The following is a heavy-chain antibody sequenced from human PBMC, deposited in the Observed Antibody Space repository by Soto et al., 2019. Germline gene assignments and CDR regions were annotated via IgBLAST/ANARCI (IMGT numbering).Heavy chain of an antibody. J-gene: IGHJ6*02. CDR2: ISGSGGST. CDR3: AKNAITMVRGVYGMDV. Sequence: ETLSLTCSVSGVTMSYGGYSWSWIRQSPGKGLEWVSAISGSGGSTYYADSVKGRFTISRDNSKNTLYLQMNSLRAEDTAVYYCAKNAITMVRGVYGMDVWGQGTTVTVSS. CDR1: GVTMSYGGYS. D-gene: IGHD3-10*01. V-gene: IGHV3-23*01.